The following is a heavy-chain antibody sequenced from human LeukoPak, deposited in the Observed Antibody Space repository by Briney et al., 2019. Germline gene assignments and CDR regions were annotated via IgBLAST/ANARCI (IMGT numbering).Heavy chain of an antibody. D-gene: IGHD6-25*01. Sequence: SGTLSLTCAVSGGSITSANWWSWVRQSPGKGLEWIGEIYHTGNTNYNPSLNSRVSISLDTSKNQFSLGLTSVTAADTAVYFCARDANGSDLHYYHMDVWGKGTTVTVSS. CDR1: GGSITSANW. J-gene: IGHJ6*03. CDR2: IYHTGNT. V-gene: IGHV4-4*02. CDR3: ARDANGSDLHYYHMDV.